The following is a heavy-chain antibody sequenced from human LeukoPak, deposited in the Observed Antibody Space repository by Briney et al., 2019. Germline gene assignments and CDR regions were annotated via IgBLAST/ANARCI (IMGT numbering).Heavy chain of an antibody. J-gene: IGHJ4*02. Sequence: SETLSLTCTVSGGSISSYYWSWIRQPPGKGLEWIWYIYYSGSTNYNPSLKSRVTISVDTSKNQFSLKLSSVTAADTAVYYCARAYCGGDCPFDYWGQGTLVTVSS. CDR1: GGSISSYY. D-gene: IGHD2-21*02. V-gene: IGHV4-59*01. CDR3: ARAYCGGDCPFDY. CDR2: IYYSGST.